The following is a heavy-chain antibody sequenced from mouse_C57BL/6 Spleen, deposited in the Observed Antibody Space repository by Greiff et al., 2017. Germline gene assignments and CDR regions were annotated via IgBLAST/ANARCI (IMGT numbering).Heavy chain of an antibody. V-gene: IGHV1-84*01. D-gene: IGHD2-12*01. CDR2: IYPGSGNT. CDR1: GYTFTDYY. Sequence: VQLQESGPELVKPGASVKISCKASGYTFTDYYINWVKQRPGQGLEWIGWIYPGSGNTKYNEKFKGKATLTVDKSSSTAYMQLISLTSKDSAVYIFARYYTHWYFDVWGTGTTVTVSS. CDR3: ARYYTHWYFDV. J-gene: IGHJ1*03.